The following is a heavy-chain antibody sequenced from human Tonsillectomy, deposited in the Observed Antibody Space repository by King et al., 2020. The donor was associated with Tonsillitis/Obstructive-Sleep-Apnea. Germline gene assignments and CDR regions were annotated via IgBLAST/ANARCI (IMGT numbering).Heavy chain of an antibody. V-gene: IGHV3-21*04. CDR3: ARGTGKTWLQLSSAHDGMDV. Sequence: VQLVESGGGLVKPGGSLRLSCAASGFTFSSYSMNWVRQAPGKGLEWVSSISSSSSYIYYADSVKGRFTISRDNAKNTLYLQMNSLRAEDTAVYYCARGTGKTWLQLSSAHDGMDVWGQGSTVTASS. J-gene: IGHJ6*02. CDR1: GFTFSSYS. CDR2: ISSSSSYI. D-gene: IGHD5-18*01.